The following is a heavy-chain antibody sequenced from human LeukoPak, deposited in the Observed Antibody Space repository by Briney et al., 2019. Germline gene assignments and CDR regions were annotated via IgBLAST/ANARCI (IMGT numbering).Heavy chain of an antibody. CDR3: ARDGGSYYFDY. CDR1: GFTFSSYW. D-gene: IGHD1-26*01. V-gene: IGHV3-74*01. Sequence: GGSLRLSCAASGFTFSSYWMHWVRQAPGKGLVWVSRINSDGSSTTYADSVKGRFTISRDNAKNMLYLQMNSLRAEDTAVYYCARDGGSYYFDYWGQGTLVTVSS. CDR2: INSDGSST. J-gene: IGHJ4*02.